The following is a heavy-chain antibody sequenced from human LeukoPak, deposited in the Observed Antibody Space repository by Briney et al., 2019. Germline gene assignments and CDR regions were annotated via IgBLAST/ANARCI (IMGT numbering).Heavy chain of an antibody. V-gene: IGHV3-11*06. Sequence: GGSLRLSCAASGFTFSDYYMSWIRQAPGKGLEWVSYISSASSYTSYADSVKGRFTISRDNAKSSLYLQMNSLRAEDTAVYYCARGQYCTNGVCYDAFDIWGQGTTVTVSS. CDR2: ISSASSYT. CDR3: ARGQYCTNGVCYDAFDI. J-gene: IGHJ3*02. CDR1: GFTFSDYY. D-gene: IGHD2-8*01.